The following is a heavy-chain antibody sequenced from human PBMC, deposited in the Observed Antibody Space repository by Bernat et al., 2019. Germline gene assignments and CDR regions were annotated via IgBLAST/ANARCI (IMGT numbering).Heavy chain of an antibody. J-gene: IGHJ4*02. V-gene: IGHV3-33*01. D-gene: IGHD2-2*01. CDR3: AREPVGGVPGATPFDY. CDR2: IWYDGSTK. Sequence: QVQLVESGGGVVQPGRSLRLSCAASGFTFSSFAMHWVRQAPGKGLEWVAVIWYDGSTKYYADSVKGRFTISRDNSKNTLYLQMNSLRAEDTAVYYCAREPVGGVPGATPFDYWGQGTLVTVSS. CDR1: GFTFSSFA.